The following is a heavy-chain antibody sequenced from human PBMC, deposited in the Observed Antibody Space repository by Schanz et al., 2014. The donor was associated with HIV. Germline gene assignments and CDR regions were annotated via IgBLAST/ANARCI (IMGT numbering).Heavy chain of an antibody. Sequence: VQLVESGGGLVEPGGSLRLSCEASGFIFNGYYLTWIRQAPGKGLEWVSAISDSGRTTYYGDSAKGRFTISRDNSKNTLYLQMHSLRAEDTAVYYCAKDPYQGSSGWLDWGQGTLVTVSS. V-gene: IGHV3-23*04. CDR3: AKDPYQGSSGWLD. D-gene: IGHD6-19*01. CDR2: ISDSGRTT. CDR1: GFIFNGYY. J-gene: IGHJ1*01.